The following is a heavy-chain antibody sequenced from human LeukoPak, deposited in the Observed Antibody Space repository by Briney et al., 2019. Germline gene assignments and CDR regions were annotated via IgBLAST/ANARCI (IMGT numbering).Heavy chain of an antibody. Sequence: PGGSLRLSCAASGFSFISYGMHWVRQAPGKGLEWVGVISDDGRSKDYADSVKGRFTISRDNPKNTLYLQMNSLRAEDTAVYFCAKRGVVIRVILVGFHKEAYYFDSWGQGALVTVSS. CDR1: GFSFISYG. J-gene: IGHJ4*02. CDR3: AKRGVVIRVILVGFHKEAYYFDS. CDR2: ISDDGRSK. D-gene: IGHD3-22*01. V-gene: IGHV3-30*18.